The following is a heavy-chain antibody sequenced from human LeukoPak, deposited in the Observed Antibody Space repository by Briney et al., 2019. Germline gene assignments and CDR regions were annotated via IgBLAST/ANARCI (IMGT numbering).Heavy chain of an antibody. D-gene: IGHD3-10*01. CDR2: ISAYNGNT. CDR1: GYTFTSYG. CDR3: ARDHVVRGVMGPYGMDV. V-gene: IGHV1-18*01. J-gene: IGHJ6*02. Sequence: ASVKVSCKASGYTFTSYGISWVRRAPGQGLEWMGWISAYNGNTNYAQKLQGRVTMTTDTSTSTAYMELRSLRSDDTAVYYCARDHVVRGVMGPYGMDVWGQGTTVTVSS.